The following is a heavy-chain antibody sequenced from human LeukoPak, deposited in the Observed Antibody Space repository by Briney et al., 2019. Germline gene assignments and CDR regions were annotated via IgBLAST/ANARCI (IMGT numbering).Heavy chain of an antibody. CDR1: GCTFSSYG. V-gene: IGHV3-30*04. CDR3: AQDCYDSSGVGFGQVRIDC. J-gene: IGHJ4*02. D-gene: IGHD3-22*01. CDR2: ISLDGSNN. Sequence: GGPLRLSCAVSGCTFSSYGLYWGRKGPGKGLGGVGVISLDGSNNDYAIFVKGRFTISRDNSKDTLSLQMNSLRAEDTAVYYCAQDCYDSSGVGFGQVRIDCWGQRTPVTASS.